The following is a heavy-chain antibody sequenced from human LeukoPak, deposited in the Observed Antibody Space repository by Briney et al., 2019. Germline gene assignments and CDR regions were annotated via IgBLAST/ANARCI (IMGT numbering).Heavy chain of an antibody. J-gene: IGHJ4*02. CDR1: GFTFSSYA. Sequence: PGGSLRLSCAASGFTFSSYAMHWVRQAPGKGLEWVAVISYDGSNKYYADSVKGRFTISRDNSKNTLYLQMNSLRAEGTAVYYCASTIVVVPAAMLYWGQGTLVTVSS. D-gene: IGHD2-2*01. CDR2: ISYDGSNK. CDR3: ASTIVVVPAAMLY. V-gene: IGHV3-30-3*01.